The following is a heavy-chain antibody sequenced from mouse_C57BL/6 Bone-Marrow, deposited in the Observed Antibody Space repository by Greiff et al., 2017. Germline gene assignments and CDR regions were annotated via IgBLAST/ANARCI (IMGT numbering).Heavy chain of an antibody. CDR3: ARSPFYYYGSSPWYFDV. J-gene: IGHJ1*03. V-gene: IGHV1-81*01. CDR1: GYTFTSYG. CDR2: IDPRSGNT. D-gene: IGHD1-1*01. Sequence: QVQLQQSGAELARPGASVKLSCKASGYTFTSYGISWVKQRTGQGLEWIGEIDPRSGNTYYNEKFKGKATLAADKSPSTAYMELRSLTSEDSAVYFCARSPFYYYGSSPWYFDVGGTGTTVTVSS.